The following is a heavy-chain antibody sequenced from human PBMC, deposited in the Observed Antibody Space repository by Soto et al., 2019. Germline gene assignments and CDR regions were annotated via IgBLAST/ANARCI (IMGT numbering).Heavy chain of an antibody. Sequence: GGSLRLSCAASGFTFSSYCMHWVRQAPGKGLEWVAVISCDGSNKYYADSVKGRFTISRDNSKNTLYLQMNSLRAEDTAVYYCAKDFTNASGCYYGMDVWGQGTTVTVSS. CDR1: GFTFSSYC. D-gene: IGHD3-10*01. CDR2: ISCDGSNK. CDR3: AKDFTNASGCYYGMDV. J-gene: IGHJ6*02. V-gene: IGHV3-30*18.